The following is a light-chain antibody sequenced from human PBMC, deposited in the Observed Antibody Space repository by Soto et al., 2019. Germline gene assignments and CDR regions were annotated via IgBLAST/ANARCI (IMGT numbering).Light chain of an antibody. Sequence: EIVMTQSPATLSVSQGERATLSCRASQSVSSNLAWYQQKPGQAPRLLIYGASTRATGIPARFSGSGYGTEFTPTISSLQSEDFAVYYCQQYHKWPLTFGGGTKVDIK. CDR2: GAS. CDR1: QSVSSN. CDR3: QQYHKWPLT. V-gene: IGKV3-15*01. J-gene: IGKJ4*01.